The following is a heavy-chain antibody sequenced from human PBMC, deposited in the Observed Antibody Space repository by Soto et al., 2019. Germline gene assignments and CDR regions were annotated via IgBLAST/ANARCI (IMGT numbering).Heavy chain of an antibody. D-gene: IGHD3-16*01. V-gene: IGHV3-48*03. CDR3: ARGNPRGTRAYYDDDYGIDV. Sequence: PGGSLRLSCAASGFTFSSYELHWVRQAPGKGLEWVSYISSSGSTIYYADSVKGRFTISRDKTKNSLYLQMNSLRAEDTAVYYCARGNPRGTRAYYDDDYGIDVGFQGATFTVSS. CDR1: GFTFSSYE. CDR2: ISSSGSTI. J-gene: IGHJ6*02.